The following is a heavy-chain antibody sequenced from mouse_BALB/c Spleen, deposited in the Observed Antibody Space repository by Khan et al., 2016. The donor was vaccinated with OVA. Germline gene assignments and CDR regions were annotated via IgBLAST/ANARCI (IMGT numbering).Heavy chain of an antibody. J-gene: IGHJ2*01. Sequence: QVQLQQSGAELVKAGVSVKMSCKASGYTFTSYWMHWVKQRLGQGLEWFAETNPTNGRTYYNEKFKSKATLTVDKSSSTAYMLLSGPTFEDSAVYYCARIKKIVATYFDYWGQGTTLTVSS. CDR2: TNPTNGRT. D-gene: IGHD1-1*01. V-gene: IGHV1S81*02. CDR1: GYTFTSYW. CDR3: ARIKKIVATYFDY.